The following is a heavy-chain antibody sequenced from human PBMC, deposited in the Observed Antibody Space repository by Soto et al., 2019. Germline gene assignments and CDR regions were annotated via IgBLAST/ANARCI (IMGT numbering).Heavy chain of an antibody. Sequence: QVQLVQSGAEVKKPGSSVKVSCKSSGGTFSSYAISWVRQAPGQGLEWMGGIIPTSGTANYAQKCKGRVTITADEYTSTAYMELSSLRSEDTAVYYCARGAHYYILTGRFDYWGQGTLVTVSS. CDR2: IIPTSGTA. D-gene: IGHD3-9*01. J-gene: IGHJ4*02. V-gene: IGHV1-69*01. CDR1: GGTFSSYA. CDR3: ARGAHYYILTGRFDY.